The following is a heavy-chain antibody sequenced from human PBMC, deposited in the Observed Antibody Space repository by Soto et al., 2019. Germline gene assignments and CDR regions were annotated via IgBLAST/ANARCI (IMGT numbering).Heavy chain of an antibody. CDR1: GGSFSNFG. Sequence: QVLLVQSGAEVKKPGSSVKVACKTSGGSFSNFGVSWVRLAPGQGLEWLGVIIPPFAKPTYALRFQGRVSITADESTHTAYVELRNLRSEDTAIYYCARDRVMRGNSYYYGMDVWGQGTTVTVSS. J-gene: IGHJ6*02. CDR3: ARDRVMRGNSYYYGMDV. V-gene: IGHV1-69*12. CDR2: IIPPFAKP. D-gene: IGHD2-21*01.